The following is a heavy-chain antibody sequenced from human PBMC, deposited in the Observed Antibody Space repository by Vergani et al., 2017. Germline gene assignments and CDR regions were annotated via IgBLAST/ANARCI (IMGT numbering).Heavy chain of an antibody. CDR2: IKQDGSEK. Sequence: QLVESGGGWVQPGGSLRLSCVVSGFDFSSYIMNWVRQAPGKGLEWVANIKQDGSEKYYVDSVKGRFTISRDNAKNSLYLQMNSLRAEDTAVYYCARAYNWNYGWMGAFDIWGQGTMVTVSS. J-gene: IGHJ3*02. V-gene: IGHV3-7*04. CDR3: ARAYNWNYGWMGAFDI. D-gene: IGHD1-7*01. CDR1: GFDFSSYI.